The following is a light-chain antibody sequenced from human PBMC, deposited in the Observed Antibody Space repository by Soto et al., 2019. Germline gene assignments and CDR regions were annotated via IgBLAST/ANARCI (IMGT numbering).Light chain of an antibody. CDR1: SSSIGRDN. CDR3: AAWVGSVSGVV. V-gene: IGLV1-47*01. Sequence: QTVVTQPPSASGAPGQRVTISCSGSSSSIGRDNVYWYQHPPGTTPKLLIRRSDQRPQGVPDRYAGFKTGTSASLAISGLRAEEEADYYWAAWVGSVSGVVCGGGTKVALL. J-gene: IGLJ2*01. CDR2: RSD.